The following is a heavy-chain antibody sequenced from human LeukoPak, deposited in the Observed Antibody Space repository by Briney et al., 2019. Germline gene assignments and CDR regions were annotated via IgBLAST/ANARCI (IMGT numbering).Heavy chain of an antibody. CDR3: ARVFVTGWGNPKEYFDY. V-gene: IGHV4-4*02. CDR1: GGSISSSNW. D-gene: IGHD3-16*01. Sequence: SETLSLTCAVSGGSISSSNWWSWVRQPPGKGLEWIGEIYHSGSTNYNPSLKSRVTISVDTSKNQFSLKLSSVTAADTAVYYCARVFVTGWGNPKEYFDYWGQGTLVTVSS. J-gene: IGHJ4*02. CDR2: IYHSGST.